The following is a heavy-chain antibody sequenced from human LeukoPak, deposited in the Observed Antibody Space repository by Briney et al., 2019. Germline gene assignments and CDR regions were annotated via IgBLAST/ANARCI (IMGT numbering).Heavy chain of an antibody. Sequence: ASVKVSCKASGYTFIDYYMHWVRQAPGQGLEWMGWINPATGGTNSAQKFQDRVTMTRDTSIGTAHMELSRLTSDDTAVYYCARGQGSSGPPGYWGQGTLVTVSS. CDR1: GYTFIDYY. CDR3: ARGQGSSGPPGY. CDR2: INPATGGT. J-gene: IGHJ4*02. D-gene: IGHD3-22*01. V-gene: IGHV1-2*02.